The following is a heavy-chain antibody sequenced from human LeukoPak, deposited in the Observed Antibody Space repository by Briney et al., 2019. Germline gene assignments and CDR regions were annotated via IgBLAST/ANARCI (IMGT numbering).Heavy chain of an antibody. D-gene: IGHD3-9*01. V-gene: IGHV3-23*01. CDR3: AKSGDILTGYYLYWYFDL. Sequence: TGGSLRLSCAASGFTFSAYAMSWVRQAPGKGLEWVSAISRSGSSTDYADSVKGRFTISRDNSKNTLYLQMNSLRPEDTAVYYCAKSGDILTGYYLYWYFDLWGRGTLVAVSS. J-gene: IGHJ2*01. CDR1: GFTFSAYA. CDR2: ISRSGSST.